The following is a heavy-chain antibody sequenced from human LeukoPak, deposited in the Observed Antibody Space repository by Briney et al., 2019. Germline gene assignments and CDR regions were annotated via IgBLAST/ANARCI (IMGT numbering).Heavy chain of an antibody. CDR1: GFTFNNYW. Sequence: GGSLRLSCAASGFTFNNYWMHWVRQAPGKGQVWVSRVDSDGSSTTYADSVKGRFTISRDNAKNTLYLQMNSLRAEDTAVYYCSRGITIFGVVNDAFDVWGQGAVVTVSS. V-gene: IGHV3-74*01. D-gene: IGHD3-3*01. CDR3: SRGITIFGVVNDAFDV. CDR2: VDSDGSST. J-gene: IGHJ3*01.